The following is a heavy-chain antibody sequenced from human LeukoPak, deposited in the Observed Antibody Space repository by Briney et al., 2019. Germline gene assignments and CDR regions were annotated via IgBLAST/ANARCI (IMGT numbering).Heavy chain of an antibody. CDR3: ARLPSLVTPYYFDY. Sequence: PSETLSLTCTVSGGSISSYYWSWIRQPPGKGLEWIGYIYYSGSTNYNPSLKSRVTISVDTSKNQFSLKLSSVTAADTAVYYCARLPSLVTPYYFDYWAREPWSPSPQ. CDR1: GGSISSYY. V-gene: IGHV4-59*08. CDR2: IYYSGST. J-gene: IGHJ4*02. D-gene: IGHD4-11*01.